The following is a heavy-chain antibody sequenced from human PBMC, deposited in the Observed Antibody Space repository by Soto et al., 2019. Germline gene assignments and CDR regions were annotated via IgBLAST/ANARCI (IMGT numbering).Heavy chain of an antibody. V-gene: IGHV3-23*01. CDR3: AKNSYGDSWNFGLDV. D-gene: IGHD4-17*01. Sequence: EVQLLESGGGLVQPGGSLRLSCAASRFGFSTYGMTWVRRPPGKGLEWVSTISASGSGSYYTESVKGRFTVSRDNSKNKMYLQVSSLRAEDTAVYYCAKNSYGDSWNFGLDVWGQGTTVTVSS. CDR2: ISASGSGS. J-gene: IGHJ6*02. CDR1: RFGFSTYG.